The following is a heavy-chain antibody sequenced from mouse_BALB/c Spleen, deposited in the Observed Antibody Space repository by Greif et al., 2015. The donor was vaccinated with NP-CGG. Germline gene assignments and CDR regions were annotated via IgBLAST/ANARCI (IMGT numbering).Heavy chain of an antibody. CDR1: GYTFTSYT. J-gene: IGHJ3*01. Sequence: QVQLQQSGAELARPGASVKMSCKATGYTFTSYTMHWVKQRPGQGLEWIGYINPSSGYTNYNQKFKDKATLTADKSSSTAYMQLSSLTSEDSAVYYCAREDYRYLFAYWGQGTLVTVSA. D-gene: IGHD2-14*01. CDR3: AREDYRYLFAY. CDR2: INPSSGYT. V-gene: IGHV1-4*01.